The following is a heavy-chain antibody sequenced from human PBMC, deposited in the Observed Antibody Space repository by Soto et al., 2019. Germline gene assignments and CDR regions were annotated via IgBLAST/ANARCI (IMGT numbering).Heavy chain of an antibody. D-gene: IGHD2-2*01. CDR3: ASLMNIVLLPTATNAFDI. CDR1: GFTFSSSA. Sequence: EASVKVSCKASGFTFSSSAIQWVRQARGQPLEWLGWIVVASGKTDYTHNLQTRVTITRDKSTNTAYLELSGLRSDDTAIYYCASLMNIVLLPTATNAFDIWGQGTLVTVSS. CDR2: IVVASGKT. V-gene: IGHV1-58*02. J-gene: IGHJ3*02.